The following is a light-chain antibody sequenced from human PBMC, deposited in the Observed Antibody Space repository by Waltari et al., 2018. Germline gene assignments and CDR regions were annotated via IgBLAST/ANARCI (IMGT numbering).Light chain of an antibody. CDR1: QRIRRY. J-gene: IGKJ2*01. CDR3: QQSYSTPRT. Sequence: DIQMTQSPSSLSASVGDRVTITCRASQRIRRYLNWYQQKPGKAPKLLIYAASSLQSGVPSRFSGSGSGTDFTLTISSLQPEDFATYYCQQSYSTPRTFGQGTKLEI. V-gene: IGKV1-39*01. CDR2: AAS.